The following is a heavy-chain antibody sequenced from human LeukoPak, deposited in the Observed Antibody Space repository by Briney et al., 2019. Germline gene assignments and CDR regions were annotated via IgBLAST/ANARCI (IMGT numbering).Heavy chain of an antibody. CDR3: ARGTLRYFDSYYFDY. CDR2: IIPIFGTA. CDR1: GGTFSSYA. D-gene: IGHD3-9*01. V-gene: IGHV1-69*05. Sequence: GASVKVSCEASGGTFSSYAISWVRQAPGQGLEWMGGIIPIFGTANYAQKFQGRVTITTDESTSTAYMELSSLRSEDTAVYYCARGTLRYFDSYYFDYWGQGTVVTVSS. J-gene: IGHJ4*02.